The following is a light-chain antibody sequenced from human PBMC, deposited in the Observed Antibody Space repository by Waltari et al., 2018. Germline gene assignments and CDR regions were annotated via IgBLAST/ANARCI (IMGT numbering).Light chain of an antibody. Sequence: IVLTQFPDTLSVSPGVRATLSCRASQKISSNLAWYQQKPGQPPRLLIYGASTRATGVPVRFTGSGSGIEFTLTISSLQSEDSAVYYCHQYNNWPRYSFGQGTKLEIK. CDR2: GAS. CDR3: HQYNNWPRYS. V-gene: IGKV3-15*01. J-gene: IGKJ2*03. CDR1: QKISSN.